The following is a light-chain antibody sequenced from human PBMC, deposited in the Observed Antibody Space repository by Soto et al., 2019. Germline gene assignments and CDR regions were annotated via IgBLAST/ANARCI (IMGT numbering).Light chain of an antibody. Sequence: EIVLTQSPATLSLSPGERATLSCRASQSVSSSYLAWYQQKPGQAPRLLIYAASSRATVIADRFSGSGCGTDFSLTISRLEPEDFAVYYCQQYGSSPTFGPGTKVDIE. CDR1: QSVSSSY. CDR2: AAS. V-gene: IGKV3-20*01. J-gene: IGKJ3*01. CDR3: QQYGSSPT.